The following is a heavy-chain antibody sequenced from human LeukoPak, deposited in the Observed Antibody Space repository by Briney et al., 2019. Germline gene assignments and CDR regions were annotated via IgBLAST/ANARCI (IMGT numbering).Heavy chain of an antibody. CDR1: GFTFSSYS. J-gene: IGHJ6*02. CDR2: INSSSSYI. CDR3: AREYYYGSGSYTNGMDV. D-gene: IGHD3-10*01. V-gene: IGHV3-21*01. Sequence: KTGGSLRLSCAASGFTFSSYSMNWVRQAPGKGLEWVSSINSSSSYIYYADSVKGRFTISRDNAKNSLYLQMNSLRAEDTAVYYCAREYYYGSGSYTNGMDVWGQGTTVTASS.